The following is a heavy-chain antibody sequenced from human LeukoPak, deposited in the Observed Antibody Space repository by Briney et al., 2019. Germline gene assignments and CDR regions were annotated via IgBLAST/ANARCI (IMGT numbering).Heavy chain of an antibody. CDR2: ISSSSSTI. D-gene: IGHD3-22*01. V-gene: IGHV3-48*01. Sequence: PGGSLRLSCAASGFTFSSYEMNWVRQAPGKGLEWVSYISSSSSTIYYADSVKGRFTISRDNAKNSLYLQMNSLRAEDMAVYYCARDDYYDSSGYPGHAFDIWGQGTMVTVSS. CDR3: ARDDYYDSSGYPGHAFDI. CDR1: GFTFSSYE. J-gene: IGHJ3*02.